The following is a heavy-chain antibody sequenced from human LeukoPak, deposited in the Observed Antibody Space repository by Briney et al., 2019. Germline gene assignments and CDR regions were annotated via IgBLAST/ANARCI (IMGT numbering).Heavy chain of an antibody. Sequence: GGSLRLSCAASGFTFSSLNWVRQAPGKGLEWVSSISSSSSYIYYADSVKGRFTISRDNAKNSLYLQMNSLRAEDTAVYYCAELGITMIGGVWGKGTTVTISS. D-gene: IGHD3-10*02. V-gene: IGHV3-21*01. CDR1: GFTFSS. CDR3: AELGITMIGGV. CDR2: ISSSSSYI. J-gene: IGHJ6*04.